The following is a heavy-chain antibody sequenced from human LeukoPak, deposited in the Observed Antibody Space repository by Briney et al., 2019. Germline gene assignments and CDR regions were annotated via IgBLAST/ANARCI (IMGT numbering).Heavy chain of an antibody. D-gene: IGHD3-22*01. CDR2: IYRSGST. J-gene: IGHJ4*02. CDR3: ARDRSYDSSGYYNFDY. V-gene: IGHV4-4*07. Sequence: SETLSLTCTVSGGSINAYYWSWIRQPAGKGLEWIGRIYRSGSTNYNPSLRSRATMSVDTSKNQFSLRLKSVTAADTAVYYCARDRSYDSSGYYNFDYWGQGTLVTVSS. CDR1: GGSINAYY.